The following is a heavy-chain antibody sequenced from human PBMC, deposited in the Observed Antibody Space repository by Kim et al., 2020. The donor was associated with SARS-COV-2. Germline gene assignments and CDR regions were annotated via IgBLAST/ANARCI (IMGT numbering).Heavy chain of an antibody. CDR2: IKSDGSIT. CDR1: GFTFSSHW. CDR3: ARGGSGNVVKGNDY. J-gene: IGHJ4*02. Sequence: GGSLRLSCAASGFTFSSHWMHWVRQVPGKGLVWVSHIKSDGSITNYADSAKGRFTISRDNAKNTLYLHMNSLRVEDTAVYHCARGGSGNVVKGNDYWGQGTLVTVSS. V-gene: IGHV3-74*01. D-gene: IGHD3-10*01.